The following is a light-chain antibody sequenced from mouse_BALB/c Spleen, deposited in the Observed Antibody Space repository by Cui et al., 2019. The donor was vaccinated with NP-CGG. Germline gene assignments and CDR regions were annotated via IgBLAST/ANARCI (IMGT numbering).Light chain of an antibody. V-gene: IGLV1*01. CDR3: ALWYSNHWV. J-gene: IGLJ1*01. CDR2: GTN. Sequence: QAVMTQASALTTSPGETVTLTCRSSTGAVTTSNYANWVQEKPDHLFTGLIGGTNNRAPGVPARFSGSLIGDKAALTITGAQTEDEAMYFCALWYSNHWVFGGGTKLTVL. CDR1: TGAVTTSNY.